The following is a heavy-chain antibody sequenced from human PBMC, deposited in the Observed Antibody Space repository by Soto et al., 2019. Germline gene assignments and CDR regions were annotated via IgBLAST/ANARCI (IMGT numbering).Heavy chain of an antibody. Sequence: QDQLVQSGAEVKKPGSSVKVSCKASGGTFSSHTFSWVRQAPGQGLEWMGRIIPALGTATYAQKFQGRVTITAAESATTVYVELNSLRSEDTAVYYCARPDFGDYWYFDLWGRGTLVTVSS. CDR3: ARPDFGDYWYFDL. J-gene: IGHJ2*01. CDR2: IIPALGTA. CDR1: GGTFSSHT. V-gene: IGHV1-69*08. D-gene: IGHD4-17*01.